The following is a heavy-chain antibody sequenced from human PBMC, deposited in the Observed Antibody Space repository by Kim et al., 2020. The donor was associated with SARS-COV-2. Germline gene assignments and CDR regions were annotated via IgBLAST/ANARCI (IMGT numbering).Heavy chain of an antibody. CDR2: IWYDGSNK. J-gene: IGHJ4*02. D-gene: IGHD3-16*02. CDR3: ARDNMITFGGVIVGIDY. V-gene: IGHV3-33*01. Sequence: GGSLRLSCAASGFTFSSYGMHWVRQAPGKGLEWVAVIWYDGSNKYYADSVKGRFTISRDNSKNTLYLQMNSLRAEDTAVYYCARDNMITFGGVIVGIDYWGQGTLVTVSS. CDR1: GFTFSSYG.